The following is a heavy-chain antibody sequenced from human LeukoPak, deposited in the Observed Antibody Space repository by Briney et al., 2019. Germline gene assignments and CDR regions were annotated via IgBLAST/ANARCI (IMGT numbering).Heavy chain of an antibody. V-gene: IGHV3-9*01. CDR1: GFTFSRYE. D-gene: IGHD6-13*01. J-gene: IGHJ3*02. Sequence: PGGSLRLSCVASGFTFSRYEMNWVRQAPGKGLEWVSGISWNSGSIGYADSVKGRFTISRDNAKNSLYLQMNSLRAEDTALYYCARGRSSWYFSSAFDIWGQGTMVTVSS. CDR2: ISWNSGSI. CDR3: ARGRSSWYFSSAFDI.